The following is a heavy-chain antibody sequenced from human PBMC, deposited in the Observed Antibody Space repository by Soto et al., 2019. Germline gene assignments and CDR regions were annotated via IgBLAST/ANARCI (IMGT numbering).Heavy chain of an antibody. CDR1: GYSFTSYW. Sequence: GESLKISCKGFGYSFTSYWIGWVRQMPGKGLEWMGIIYPGDSDTRYSPSFQGQVAFSADKSISTAYLQWSGLKASDTAIYYCARRLSTGWFFDFWGQGTLVTVSS. J-gene: IGHJ4*02. CDR3: ARRLSTGWFFDF. V-gene: IGHV5-51*01. CDR2: IYPGDSDT. D-gene: IGHD6-19*01.